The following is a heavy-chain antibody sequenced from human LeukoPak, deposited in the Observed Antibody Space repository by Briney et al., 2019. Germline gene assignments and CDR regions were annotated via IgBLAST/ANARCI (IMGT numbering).Heavy chain of an antibody. V-gene: IGHV4-4*07. CDR3: AREGGATTYYFGY. D-gene: IGHD1-26*01. CDR1: GGSISSYY. J-gene: IGHJ4*02. CDR2: IYTSGST. Sequence: SETLSLTCTVSGGSISSYYWSWIRQPAGQGQEWIGRIYTSGSTNYNPSLKSRVSISVDKSKNQFSLKLSSVTAADTAVYCCAREGGATTYYFGYWGQGTLVTVSS.